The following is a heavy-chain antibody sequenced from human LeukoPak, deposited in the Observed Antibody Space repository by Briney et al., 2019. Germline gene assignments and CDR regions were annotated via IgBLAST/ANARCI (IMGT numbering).Heavy chain of an antibody. Sequence: GGSLRLSCAASVFTLSSYAMHWVRQAPGKGLEWVATISYDGSNTYYADSVKGRFTISRDISKNTLYLQMNTLRADDTSVYYCALNRGSGWYFYCWGQGTLVTVSS. CDR3: ALNRGSGWYFYC. CDR1: VFTLSSYA. CDR2: ISYDGSNT. D-gene: IGHD6-19*01. J-gene: IGHJ4*02. V-gene: IGHV3-30*04.